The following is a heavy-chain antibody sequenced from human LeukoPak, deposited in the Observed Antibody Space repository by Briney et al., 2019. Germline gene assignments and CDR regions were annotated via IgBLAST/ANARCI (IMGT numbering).Heavy chain of an antibody. J-gene: IGHJ3*01. D-gene: IGHD2-2*01. CDR1: GFTFSSYG. CDR2: IRYDGSNK. CDR3: ARRYCSTCPTGHAFDL. V-gene: IGHV3-30*02. Sequence: QAGGSLRLSCAASGFTFSSYGMHWVRQAPGKGLEWVAFIRYDGSNKYYADSVKGRFTISRDNSKNTLYLQLNSLRAEDTAVYYCARRYCSTCPTGHAFDLWGQGTMVTVSS.